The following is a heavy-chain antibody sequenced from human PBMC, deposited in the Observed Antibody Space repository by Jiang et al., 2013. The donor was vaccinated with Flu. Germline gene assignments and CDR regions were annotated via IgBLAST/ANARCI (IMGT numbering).Heavy chain of an antibody. CDR3: ARSPQDIVATNSGYSSVSEGYGMDV. V-gene: IGHV1-18*04. CDR2: ISAYNGNT. CDR1: GYTFTSYG. Sequence: EVKKPGASVKVSCKASGYTFTSYGISWVRQAPGQGLEWMGWISAYNGNTNYAQKLQGRVTMTTDTSTSTAYMELSSLRSEDTAVYYCARSPQDIVATNSGYSSVSEGYGMDVWGQGTTVTVSS. J-gene: IGHJ6*02. D-gene: IGHD5-12*01.